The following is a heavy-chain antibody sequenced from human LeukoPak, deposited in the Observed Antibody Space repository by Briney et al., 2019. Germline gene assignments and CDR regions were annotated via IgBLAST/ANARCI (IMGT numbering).Heavy chain of an antibody. CDR3: ARAGAQWLTPDY. Sequence: SETLSLTCTVSGGSISSYYWSWIRQPPGKGLEWIGYIYYSGSTNYNPSLKSRVTISVDTSKNQFSLKLSSVTAADTAVYYCARAGAQWLTPDYWGQGTLVTVSS. V-gene: IGHV4-59*12. D-gene: IGHD6-19*01. CDR1: GGSISSYY. CDR2: IYYSGST. J-gene: IGHJ4*02.